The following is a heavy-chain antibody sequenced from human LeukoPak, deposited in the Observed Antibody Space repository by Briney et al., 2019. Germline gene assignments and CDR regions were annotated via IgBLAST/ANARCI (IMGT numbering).Heavy chain of an antibody. V-gene: IGHV3-66*01. D-gene: IGHD2-21*02. Sequence: GGSLRLSCAASGFSISHYYMTWVRQTPGKELDWVSVIYTGGGTNYGDSVKGRFTISRDNSKNTLYLQMNSLRADDTAIYYCARGQAYCGADCYSDWGQGTLVTVSS. CDR3: ARGQAYCGADCYSD. J-gene: IGHJ4*02. CDR2: IYTGGGT. CDR1: GFSISHYY.